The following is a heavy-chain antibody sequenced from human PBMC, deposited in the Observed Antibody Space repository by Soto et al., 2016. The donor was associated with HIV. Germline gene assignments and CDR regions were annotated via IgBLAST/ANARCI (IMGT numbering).Heavy chain of an antibody. CDR3: ARGREDGTWMVVTTLIS. V-gene: IGHV4-34*02. J-gene: IGHJ5*01. Sequence: QVHLQQWGAGLLKPSETLSLTCAVYGESFSGFYWTWIRHSPEKGLEWIGESDHNGDTRYNPAFKSRAVVSVDKSKNQFSLKLNSVTAADRGVYYCARGREDGTWMVVTTLISWGQGEPLVFVSS. CDR1: GESFSGFY. CDR2: SDHNGDT. D-gene: IGHD3-22*01.